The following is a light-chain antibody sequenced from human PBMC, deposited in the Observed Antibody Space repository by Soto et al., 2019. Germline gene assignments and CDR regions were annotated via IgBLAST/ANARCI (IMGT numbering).Light chain of an antibody. J-gene: IGKJ1*01. CDR1: QSVRNKY. CDR3: QQYGTSPRT. V-gene: IGKV3-20*01. Sequence: IALTQSQGTPSLSPGERAALSCRASQSVRNKYLAWYQQRPCQAPRLLIYGASSRATGIPDRFSGSGSGADFTLTISRLETEDFAVYYCQQYGTSPRTFGQGTKVDIK. CDR2: GAS.